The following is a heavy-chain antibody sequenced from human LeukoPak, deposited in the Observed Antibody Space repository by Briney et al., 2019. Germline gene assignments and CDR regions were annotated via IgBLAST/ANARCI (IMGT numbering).Heavy chain of an antibody. CDR3: ARDLGYGGLAFDI. J-gene: IGHJ3*02. CDR2: IYYSGST. Sequence: SETLSLTCTVSGGSISSYYWSWIRQPPGKGLEWIGYIYYSGSTNYNPSLKSRVTISVDTSKNQSSLKLSSVTAADTAVYYCARDLGYGGLAFDIWGRGTMVTVSS. D-gene: IGHD4-23*01. CDR1: GGSISSYY. V-gene: IGHV4-59*01.